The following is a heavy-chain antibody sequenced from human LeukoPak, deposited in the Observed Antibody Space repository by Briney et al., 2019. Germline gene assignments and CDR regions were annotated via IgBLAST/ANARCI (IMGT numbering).Heavy chain of an antibody. Sequence: SGGSLRLSCTASGFTFGDYAMSWVRQAPGKGLEWVGFIRSKAYGGTTEYAASVKGRFTISRDDSKSIAYLQMNGLKTEDTAVYYCTRTVGGYFAEVYFDYWGQGTLVTVSS. V-gene: IGHV3-49*04. D-gene: IGHD3-22*01. CDR1: GFTFGDYA. CDR3: TRTVGGYFAEVYFDY. CDR2: IRSKAYGGTT. J-gene: IGHJ4*02.